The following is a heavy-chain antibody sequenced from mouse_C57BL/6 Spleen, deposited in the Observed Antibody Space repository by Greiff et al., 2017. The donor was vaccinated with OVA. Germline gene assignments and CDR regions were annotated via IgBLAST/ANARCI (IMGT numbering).Heavy chain of an antibody. D-gene: IGHD2-5*01. CDR1: GFTFSSYA. CDR3: ASLYSNSWFAY. Sequence: EVKLVESGGGLVKPGGSLKLSCAASGFTFSSYAMSWVRQTPEKRLEWVATISDGGSYTYYPDNVKGRFTISRDNAKNNLYLQMSHLKSETTAMYYCASLYSNSWFAYWGQGTLVTVSA. CDR2: ISDGGSYT. J-gene: IGHJ3*01. V-gene: IGHV5-4*03.